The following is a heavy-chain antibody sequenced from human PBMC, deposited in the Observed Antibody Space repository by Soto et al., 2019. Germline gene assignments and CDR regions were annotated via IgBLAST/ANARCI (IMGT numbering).Heavy chain of an antibody. CDR1: GFTFSDFA. CDR3: AKDRVDHNSVWDPFDI. CDR2: LGGSNTET. J-gene: IGHJ3*02. Sequence: GGSLRLSCAASGFTFSDFAMSWVRQAPGKGLEWVSGLGGSNTETQYAASVEGRFTVSRDNSKRTLFLQMNSLRVEDTAVYFCAKDRVDHNSVWDPFDIWGQGTVVTVSS. V-gene: IGHV3-23*01. D-gene: IGHD2-15*01.